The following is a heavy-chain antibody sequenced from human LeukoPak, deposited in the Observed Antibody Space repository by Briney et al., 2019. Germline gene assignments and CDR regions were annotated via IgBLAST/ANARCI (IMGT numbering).Heavy chain of an antibody. D-gene: IGHD3-3*01. J-gene: IGHJ4*02. CDR3: AKDSTIFGANTHFDY. Sequence: PGGSLRLSCVGSAFTFSSYAMSWVRQAPGKGLEWASAIVGSGTNTYYADSVKGRFTISRDNSKNTVYLQMNSLRADDTAVYYCAKDSTIFGANTHFDYWGQGTLVTVSS. CDR1: AFTFSSYA. CDR2: IVGSGTNT. V-gene: IGHV3-23*01.